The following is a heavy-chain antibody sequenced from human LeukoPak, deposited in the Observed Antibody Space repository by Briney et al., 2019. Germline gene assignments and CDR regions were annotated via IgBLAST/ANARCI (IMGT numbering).Heavy chain of an antibody. CDR1: GGSFSGYY. V-gene: IGHV4-34*01. CDR3: ARDGEYYYDSSGYSFDY. J-gene: IGHJ4*02. CDR2: INHSGST. Sequence: SETLSLTCAVYGGSFSGYYWSWIRQPPGKGLEWIGEINHSGSTNYNPSLKSRVTISVDTSKNQFSLKLSSVTAADTAVYYCARDGEYYYDSSGYSFDYWGQGTLVTVSS. D-gene: IGHD3-22*01.